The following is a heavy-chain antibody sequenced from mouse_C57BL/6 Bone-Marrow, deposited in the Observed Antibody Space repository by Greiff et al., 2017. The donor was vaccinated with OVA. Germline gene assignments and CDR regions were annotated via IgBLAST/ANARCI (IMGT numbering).Heavy chain of an antibody. CDR3: AREGFYSNSSWFAY. CDR2: IYPGDGDT. Sequence: QVQLQQSGPELVKPGASVKISCKASGYAFSSSWMNWVKQRPGKGLEWIGRIYPGDGDTNYNGKFKGKATLTADKSSSTAYMQLSSLTSEDSAVYFCAREGFYSNSSWFAYWGQGTLVTVSA. J-gene: IGHJ3*01. CDR1: GYAFSSSW. V-gene: IGHV1-82*01. D-gene: IGHD2-5*01.